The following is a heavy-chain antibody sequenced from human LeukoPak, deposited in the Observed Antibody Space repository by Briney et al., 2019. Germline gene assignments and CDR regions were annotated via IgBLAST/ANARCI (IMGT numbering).Heavy chain of an antibody. J-gene: IGHJ5*02. CDR2: ISYDGSNK. CDR1: GFTFTSYV. Sequence: GRSLRLSCAASGFTFTSYVMHWVRQAPGKGLQRVALISYDGSNKYYADSVKGRFTISRDNSKNTLYLQMNSLRAEDTAVYYCARPRGAAAGTFGFDPWGQGTLVTVSS. D-gene: IGHD6-13*01. CDR3: ARPRGAAAGTFGFDP. V-gene: IGHV3-30*03.